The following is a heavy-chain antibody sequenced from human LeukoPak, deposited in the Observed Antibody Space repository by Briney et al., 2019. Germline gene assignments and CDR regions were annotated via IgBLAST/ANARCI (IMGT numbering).Heavy chain of an antibody. D-gene: IGHD3-22*01. CDR1: GFIFSSYS. CDR3: AKVRSTMIVVVPHGSDFDL. J-gene: IGHJ3*01. V-gene: IGHV3-21*01. Sequence: GSLRLSCAASGFIFSSYSMNWVRQAPGKGLEWVSSITSSSSYIYYADSVKGRFTISRGNAKNSLYLQMNSLRAEDTAVYYCAKVRSTMIVVVPHGSDFDLWGQGTMVTVSS. CDR2: ITSSSSYI.